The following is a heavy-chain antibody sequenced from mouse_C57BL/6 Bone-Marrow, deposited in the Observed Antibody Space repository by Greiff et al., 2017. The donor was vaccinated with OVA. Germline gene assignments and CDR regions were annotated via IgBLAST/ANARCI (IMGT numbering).Heavy chain of an antibody. Sequence: EVQLQESGGGLVKPGGSLKLSCAASGFTFSSYAMSWVRQTPEKRLEWVATISDGGSYTYYPDNVKGRFTISRDNAKNNLYLQMSHLKYEDTAMYYCARGGNWDAWYFDVWGTGTTVTVSS. CDR1: GFTFSSYA. J-gene: IGHJ1*03. D-gene: IGHD4-1*01. CDR3: ARGGNWDAWYFDV. V-gene: IGHV5-4*01. CDR2: ISDGGSYT.